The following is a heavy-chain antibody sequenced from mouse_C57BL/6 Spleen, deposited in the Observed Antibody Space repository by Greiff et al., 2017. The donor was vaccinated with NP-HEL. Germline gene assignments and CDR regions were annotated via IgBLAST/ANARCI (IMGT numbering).Heavy chain of an antibody. V-gene: IGHV2-2*01. Sequence: VQLQQSGPGLVQPSQSLSITCTVSGFSLTSYGVHWVRQSPGKGLEWLGVIWSGGSTDYNAALISRLSISKDNSKSQVFFKMNSLQADDTAIYYCARKMELGYYYAMDYWGQGTSVTVSS. CDR2: IWSGGST. D-gene: IGHD1-3*01. J-gene: IGHJ4*01. CDR1: GFSLTSYG. CDR3: ARKMELGYYYAMDY.